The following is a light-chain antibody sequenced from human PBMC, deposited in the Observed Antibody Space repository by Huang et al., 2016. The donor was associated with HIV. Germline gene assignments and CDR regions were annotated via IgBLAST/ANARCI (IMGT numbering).Light chain of an antibody. CDR2: GTS. CDR3: LQHNTYPWM. V-gene: IGKV1-17*03. CDR1: QDIANS. Sequence: DIQMTQTPSAMSASVGDRVTITCRASQDIANSLAWFQQKPGKVPRPLIYGTSTLRSGVPSRFSDIGSGTEFTLTISSLQPEDFATYYCLQHNTYPWMFGQGTKVEVK. J-gene: IGKJ1*01.